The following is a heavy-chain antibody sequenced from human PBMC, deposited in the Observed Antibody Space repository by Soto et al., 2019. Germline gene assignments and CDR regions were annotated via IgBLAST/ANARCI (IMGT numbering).Heavy chain of an antibody. CDR1: GYSFTSYW. Sequence: GESLKISCKGSGYSFTSYWISWVRQMPGKGLEWMGRIDPSDSYTNYSPSFQGHVTMSADKSTNTAYLQWSSLKASDSAMYYCARHKAFYYDSSGAWGQGSLVTVSS. CDR3: ARHKAFYYDSSGA. V-gene: IGHV5-10-1*01. CDR2: IDPSDSYT. J-gene: IGHJ5*02. D-gene: IGHD3-22*01.